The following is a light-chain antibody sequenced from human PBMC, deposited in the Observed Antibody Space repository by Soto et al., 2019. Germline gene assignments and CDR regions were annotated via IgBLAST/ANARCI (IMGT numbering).Light chain of an antibody. CDR1: SSNIGGNT. CDR3: PTWDASLNAAV. J-gene: IGLJ7*02. CDR2: IND. Sequence: QSVLTQPPSLSGTPGQRVTISCSGSSSNIGGNTVHWYQHLPGTAPKLLIYINDQRPSGVPARFSGSTSGTSASLAISGRQCDDEAHYFCPTWDASLNAAVFGVGTQLTSL. V-gene: IGLV1-44*01.